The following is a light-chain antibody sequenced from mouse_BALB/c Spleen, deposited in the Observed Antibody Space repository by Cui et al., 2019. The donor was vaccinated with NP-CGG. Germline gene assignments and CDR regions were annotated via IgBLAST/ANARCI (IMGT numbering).Light chain of an antibody. V-gene: IGLV1*01. CDR1: IGAVTTSND. CDR2: GTN. Sequence: QAVVTQASALTTSPGETVTLTCRSSIGAVTTSNDANWVQEKPDHLFTGLIGGTNNRAPGVPARFSGSLIGDKAALTITGAQTEDEAIYFCALWYSNHWVFGGGTKLTVL. J-gene: IGLJ1*01. CDR3: ALWYSNHWV.